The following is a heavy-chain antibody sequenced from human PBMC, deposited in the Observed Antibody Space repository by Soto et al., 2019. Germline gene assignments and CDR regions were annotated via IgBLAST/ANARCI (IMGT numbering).Heavy chain of an antibody. CDR3: AKGLMKRGSGTYYNHPPDV. V-gene: IGHV3-23*01. CDR1: GFTFSTYA. CDR2: IRVSGGYN. J-gene: IGHJ6*04. D-gene: IGHD3-10*01. Sequence: EVQLLESGGGLVEPVGSLRLSCAASGFTFSTYAMSWVRLAPGKGLERVSIIRVSGGYNYYAYSMKGRFTISRDNSKSTLYLQMDSLRVEDTAVYYCAKGLMKRGSGTYYNHPPDVWGKGTTVTVSS.